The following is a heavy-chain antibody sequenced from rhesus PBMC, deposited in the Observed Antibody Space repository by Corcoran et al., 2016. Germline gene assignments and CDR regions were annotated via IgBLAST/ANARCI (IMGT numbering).Heavy chain of an antibody. D-gene: IGHD3-9*01. CDR3: TSPVRYRFDV. CDR2: INGYSGST. CDR1: GGSFRSYW. V-gene: IGHV4-80*01. J-gene: IGHJ5-1*01. Sequence: QVQLQESGPGLVKPSETLSLTGAVSGGSFRSYWWNWFSQPPGKGLEWIGEINGYSGSTNYNPSLPSRVTISMDVSKTQFSLRLTSVTAVDAAVYYCTSPVRYRFDVWGPGVLVSVSS.